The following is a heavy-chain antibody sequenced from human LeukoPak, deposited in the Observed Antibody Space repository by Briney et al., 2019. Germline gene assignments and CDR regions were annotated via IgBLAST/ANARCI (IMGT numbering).Heavy chain of an antibody. CDR3: ARDFSYHVSGSYSHFDC. D-gene: IGHD3-10*01. CDR2: LFHSGNT. CDR1: GSSISSGYY. J-gene: IGHJ4*02. V-gene: IGHV4-38-2*02. Sequence: SETLSPTCTVSGSSISSGYYWGWIRQPPGKGLEWIASLFHSGNTYYNPSLKSRVTISVDTSKNQFSLKLSSLTAADTAVYYCARDFSYHVSGSYSHFDCWGQGILVTVSS.